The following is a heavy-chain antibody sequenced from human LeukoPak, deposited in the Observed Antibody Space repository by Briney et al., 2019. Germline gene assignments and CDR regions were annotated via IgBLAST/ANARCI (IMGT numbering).Heavy chain of an antibody. CDR2: INHSGST. D-gene: IGHD5-12*01. V-gene: IGHV4-34*01. CDR3: ARRRWLRSFDY. J-gene: IGHJ4*02. CDR1: GGSISSYY. Sequence: SETLSLTCIVSGGSISSYYWSWIRQPPGKGLEWIGEINHSGSTNYNPSLKSRVTISVDTSKNQFSLKLSSVTAADTAVYYCARRRWLRSFDYWGQGTLVTVSS.